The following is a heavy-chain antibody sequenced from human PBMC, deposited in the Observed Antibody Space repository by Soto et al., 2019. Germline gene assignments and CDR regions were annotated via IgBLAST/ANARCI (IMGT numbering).Heavy chain of an antibody. CDR2: INAGNGNT. D-gene: IGHD6-13*01. CDR3: ARQKGDSSSCDY. Sequence: ASVKVSCKASGYAFTSYAMHWVRQAPGQRLEWMGWINAGNGNTKYSQKFQGRVTITRDTSASTAYMELSSLRSEDTAVYYCARQKGDSSSCDYWGQGTLVTVSS. V-gene: IGHV1-3*01. CDR1: GYAFTSYA. J-gene: IGHJ4*02.